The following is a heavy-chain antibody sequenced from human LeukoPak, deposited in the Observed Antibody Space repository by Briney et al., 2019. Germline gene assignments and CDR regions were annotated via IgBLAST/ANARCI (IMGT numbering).Heavy chain of an antibody. D-gene: IGHD6-19*01. CDR3: ARFSSSGWDLDY. Sequence: SETLSLTCTVSGGSISSYYWSWIRQPPGKGLEWIGYIYYSGSTNYNPSLKSRVTISVDTSKNQFSLKLSSVTAADTAVYYCARFSSSGWDLDYWGQGTLVTVSS. V-gene: IGHV4-59*01. CDR2: IYYSGST. J-gene: IGHJ4*02. CDR1: GGSISSYY.